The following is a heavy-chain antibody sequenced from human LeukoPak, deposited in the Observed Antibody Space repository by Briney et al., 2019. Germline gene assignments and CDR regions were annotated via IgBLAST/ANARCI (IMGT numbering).Heavy chain of an antibody. CDR3: ARETADEAFDI. V-gene: IGHV1-2*02. Sequence: ASVKVSCKASGYIFTGYYIHWVRQAPGQGLEWMGWINPNSGGTNYAQKFQGRVTMTSVTSISTVYMELSRLTSDDTAVYYCARETADEAFDIWGRGTLVTVSS. J-gene: IGHJ3*02. CDR2: INPNSGGT. CDR1: GYIFTGYY. D-gene: IGHD7-27*01.